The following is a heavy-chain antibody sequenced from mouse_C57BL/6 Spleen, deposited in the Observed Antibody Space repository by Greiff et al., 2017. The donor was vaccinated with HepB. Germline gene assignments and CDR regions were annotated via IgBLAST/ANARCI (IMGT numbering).Heavy chain of an antibody. J-gene: IGHJ2*01. D-gene: IGHD2-4*01. V-gene: IGHV1-42*01. CDR2: INPSTGGT. CDR1: GYSFTGYY. CDR3: ARSDDYHNYFDY. Sequence: VQLQQSGPELVKPGASVKISCKAFGYSFTGYYMNWVKQSPEKSLEWIGEINPSTGGTTYNQKFKAKATLTVDKSSSTAYMQLKSLTSEDSAVYYCARSDDYHNYFDYWGQGTTLTVSS.